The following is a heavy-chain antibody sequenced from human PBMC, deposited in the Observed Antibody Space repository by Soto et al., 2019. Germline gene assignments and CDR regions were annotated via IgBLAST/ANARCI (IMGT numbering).Heavy chain of an antibody. CDR3: ARAHAPTLPFDY. CDR2: IFHSGNA. Sequence: SETLSLTCTVSGGSMTNVYWSWIRQPPGKRLEWIGFIFHSGNAKYNPSLKSRVTISIDTSKSQFSLSLDSVTAADTAVYFCARAHAPTLPFDYWGLGTLVTVSS. J-gene: IGHJ4*01. D-gene: IGHD2-2*01. V-gene: IGHV4-59*01. CDR1: GGSMTNVY.